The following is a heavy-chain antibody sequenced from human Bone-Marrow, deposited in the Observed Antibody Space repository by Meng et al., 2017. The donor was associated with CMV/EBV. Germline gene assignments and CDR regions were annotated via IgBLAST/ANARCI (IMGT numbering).Heavy chain of an antibody. D-gene: IGHD5-24*01. Sequence: CEGSGFTFSNYWMHWVRQVPGKGLVWVSRIKSDGTSATYADSVKGRLTISRDNAKNTLYLQMNSLRAEDTAVYYCAREGRWLQCIDFWGQGTLVTVSS. CDR2: IKSDGTSA. CDR3: AREGRWLQCIDF. CDR1: GFTFSNYW. V-gene: IGHV3-74*01. J-gene: IGHJ4*02.